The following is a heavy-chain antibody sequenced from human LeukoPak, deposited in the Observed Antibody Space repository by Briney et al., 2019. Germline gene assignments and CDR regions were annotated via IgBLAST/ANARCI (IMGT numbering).Heavy chain of an antibody. CDR2: ISGSSSTM. Sequence: GGSLRLSCAASEFTFSDYYMSWIRQVPGKGLEWVSYISGSSSTMYYANSVKGRFTISRDNAKNLLYLQMNSLRAEDTAGYYCAREGGNWGEGYFDYWGQGTLVTVSS. D-gene: IGHD7-27*01. V-gene: IGHV3-11*01. CDR3: AREGGNWGEGYFDY. J-gene: IGHJ4*03. CDR1: EFTFSDYY.